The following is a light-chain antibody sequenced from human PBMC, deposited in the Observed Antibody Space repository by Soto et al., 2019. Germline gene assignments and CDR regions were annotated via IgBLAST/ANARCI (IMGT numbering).Light chain of an antibody. J-gene: IGKJ4*01. CDR1: QDSSNY. Sequence: DIQMTQSPSSLSASVGDRVTITCQASQDSSNYLNWYQQKPGKAPKLLIYDASNLETGVPSRFSGSVSGTDFTLTISRLQPEDIATYDCQQYDNLPPTFGGGTKVEIK. V-gene: IGKV1-33*01. CDR3: QQYDNLPPT. CDR2: DAS.